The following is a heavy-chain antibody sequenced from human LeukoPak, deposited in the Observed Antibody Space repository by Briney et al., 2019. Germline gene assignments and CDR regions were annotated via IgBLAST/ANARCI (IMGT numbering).Heavy chain of an antibody. CDR3: ARRGYSGYYFDY. D-gene: IGHD5-12*01. CDR1: GGSISSYY. J-gene: IGHJ4*02. CDR2: IYYRGST. Sequence: RPSETLSLTWTVSGGSISSYYWSWIRQPPGKGLEWIGYIYYRGSTNYNPSLKSRVTISVDMSKNQFSLKLSSVTAADTAVYYCARRGYSGYYFDYWGQGTLVTVSS. V-gene: IGHV4-59*08.